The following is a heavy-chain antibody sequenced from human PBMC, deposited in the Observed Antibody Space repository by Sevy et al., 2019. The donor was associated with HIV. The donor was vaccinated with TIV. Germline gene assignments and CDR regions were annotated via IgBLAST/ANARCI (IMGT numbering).Heavy chain of an antibody. D-gene: IGHD3-10*01. J-gene: IGHJ4*02. CDR2: ISSSSTI. V-gene: IGHV3-48*02. CDR3: ARDSGMARGVFFDY. CDR1: GFTFSSYS. Sequence: GGSLRLSCAASGFTFSSYSMNWVRQAPGKGLEWVSYISSSSTIYYADSVKGRFTISRDNAKNSLYLQMNSLGDEDTAVYYCARDSGMARGVFFDYWGQGTLVTVSS.